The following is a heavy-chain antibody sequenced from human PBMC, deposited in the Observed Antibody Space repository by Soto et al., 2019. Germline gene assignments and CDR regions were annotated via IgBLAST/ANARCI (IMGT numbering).Heavy chain of an antibody. CDR3: ARTAPGFGVVITPYFDY. CDR2: ISSSGSTI. CDR1: GFTFSSYE. J-gene: IGHJ4*02. Sequence: GGSLRLSCAASGFTFSSYEMNWVRQAPGKGLEWVSYISSSGSTIYYADSVKGRFTISRDNAKNSLYLQMNSLGAEDTAVYYCARTAPGFGVVITPYFDYWGLGTLVTVSS. D-gene: IGHD3-3*01. V-gene: IGHV3-48*03.